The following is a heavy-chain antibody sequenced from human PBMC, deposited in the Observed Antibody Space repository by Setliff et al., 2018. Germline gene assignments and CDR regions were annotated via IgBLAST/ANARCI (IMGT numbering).Heavy chain of an antibody. Sequence: VSCKASGDPFNAYGVSWVRQAPGQGLEWMGAIIPVLGMTDYAQKFQGRVTMTRDTSISTAYMELSRLRSDDTAVYYCARAFGMYYDFWSGSLHYFDYWGQGTLVTVS. CDR2: IIPVLGMT. J-gene: IGHJ4*02. CDR3: ARAFGMYYDFWSGSLHYFDY. D-gene: IGHD3-3*01. V-gene: IGHV1-2*02. CDR1: GDPFNAYG.